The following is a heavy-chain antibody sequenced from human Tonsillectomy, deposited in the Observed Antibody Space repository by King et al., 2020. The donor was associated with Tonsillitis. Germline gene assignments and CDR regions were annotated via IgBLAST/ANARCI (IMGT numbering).Heavy chain of an antibody. J-gene: IGHJ4*02. D-gene: IGHD2-21*02. CDR3: ARPRHCGGDCYSHYYFDY. V-gene: IGHV5-51*01. Sequence: VQLVESGAEVKKPGESLKISCKGSGYSFTSYCIGWVRQMPGKGLEWMGIIYPGDSDTRYSPSFQGQVTISADKSISTAYLQWSSLKASDTAMYYCARPRHCGGDCYSHYYFDYWGQGTLVTVSS. CDR2: IYPGDSDT. CDR1: GYSFTSYC.